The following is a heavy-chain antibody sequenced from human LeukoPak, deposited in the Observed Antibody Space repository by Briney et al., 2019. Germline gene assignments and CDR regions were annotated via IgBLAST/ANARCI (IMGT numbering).Heavy chain of an antibody. V-gene: IGHV1-18*01. J-gene: IGHJ4*02. CDR1: GYTFTSYG. CDR3: ARDLGAFYGSGSPWYFDS. Sequence: ASVKVSCKASGYTFTSYGISWVRQAPGQGLEWMGWIRAYNGNTNYAQKLQGRVTMTTDTSTSIAYMELRSLRSDDTAVYYCARDLGAFYGSGSPWYFDSWGQGTLVTVSS. CDR2: IRAYNGNT. D-gene: IGHD3-10*01.